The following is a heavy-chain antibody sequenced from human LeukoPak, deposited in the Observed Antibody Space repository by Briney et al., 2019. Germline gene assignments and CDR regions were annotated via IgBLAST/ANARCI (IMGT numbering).Heavy chain of an antibody. V-gene: IGHV3-21*01. CDR2: ISSSSSYI. D-gene: IGHD2-2*01. CDR3: ARDMRLRAFDI. CDR1: GFTFSSYS. Sequence: GGSLRLSCAASGFTFSSYSMNWVRQAPGKGLQGVSFISSSSSYIYYADSVKGRFTISRDNAKNSLDLQMNSLRAEDTAVYYCARDMRLRAFDIWGQGTMVTVSS. J-gene: IGHJ3*02.